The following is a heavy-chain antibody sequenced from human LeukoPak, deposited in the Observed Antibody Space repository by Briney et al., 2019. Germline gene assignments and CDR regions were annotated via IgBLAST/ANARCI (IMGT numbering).Heavy chain of an antibody. J-gene: IGHJ3*02. CDR3: AKDESRNSYDILTGQYDAFDI. Sequence: PGGSLRLSCAASGFTFSSYAMSWVRQAPGKGLEWVSAISGSGGSTYYADSVKGRFTISRDNSKNTLYLQLNSLRAEDTAVYYCAKDESRNSYDILTGQYDAFDIWGQGTMVTVSS. D-gene: IGHD3-9*01. CDR2: ISGSGGST. V-gene: IGHV3-23*01. CDR1: GFTFSSYA.